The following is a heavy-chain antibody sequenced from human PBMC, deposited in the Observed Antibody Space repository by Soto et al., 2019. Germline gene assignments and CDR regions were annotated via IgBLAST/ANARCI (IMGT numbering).Heavy chain of an antibody. J-gene: IGHJ4*02. CDR3: ARAYCGGDFYSNYFDY. CDR2: ISYDGSNK. Sequence: QVQLVESGGGVVQPGRSLRLSCAASGFTFSSYAMHWVRQAPGKGLEWVAVISYDGSNKYYADSVKGRFTISRDNSKNTLYLQMNSLRAEDTAVYYCARAYCGGDFYSNYFDYWGQGTLVTVSS. CDR1: GFTFSSYA. V-gene: IGHV3-30-3*01. D-gene: IGHD2-21*02.